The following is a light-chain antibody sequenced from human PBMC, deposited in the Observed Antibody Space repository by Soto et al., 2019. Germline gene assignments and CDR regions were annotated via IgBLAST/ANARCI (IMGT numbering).Light chain of an antibody. CDR2: AAS. J-gene: IGKJ3*01. CDR3: QQSYSTPFN. CDR1: QSVRTY. Sequence: DIQMTQSPSSLSASVGDTVTITCRASQSVRTYLNWYQQKPGKAPELLIYAASSLQSGVPSRFSGSGSGTDFTLTVRGLQPQDYATYYCQQSYSTPFNFGPGTKVDLK. V-gene: IGKV1-39*01.